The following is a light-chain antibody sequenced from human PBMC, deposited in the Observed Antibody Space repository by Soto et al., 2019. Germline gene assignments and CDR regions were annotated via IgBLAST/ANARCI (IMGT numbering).Light chain of an antibody. J-gene: IGKJ2*01. CDR2: KVS. Sequence: DVVMTQPPLSLPVTPGQPASISCRSSQSVVYSDGNTYLNWFHQRPGQSPRRLIYKVSDRDSGVPDRFSGSGSGTDFTLKISRVEAEDVGVYYCMQGTHWPYTFGQGTKVDIK. CDR1: QSVVYSDGNTY. CDR3: MQGTHWPYT. V-gene: IGKV2-30*01.